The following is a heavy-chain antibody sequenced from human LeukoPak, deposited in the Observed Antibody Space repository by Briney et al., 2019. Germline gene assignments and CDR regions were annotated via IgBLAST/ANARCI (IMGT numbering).Heavy chain of an antibody. J-gene: IGHJ4*02. CDR3: AKGCGGDCYHFDY. CDR2: ISGSGDIT. V-gene: IGHV3-23*01. CDR1: GFTFSSYS. Sequence: PGGSLRLSCAASGFTFSSYSMSWVRQTPGEGLEWVSVISGSGDITYYADSVKGRFTISRDNSKNTRYMQMNSLRAEDTAVYYCAKGCGGDCYHFDYWGQGTLVTVSS. D-gene: IGHD2-21*02.